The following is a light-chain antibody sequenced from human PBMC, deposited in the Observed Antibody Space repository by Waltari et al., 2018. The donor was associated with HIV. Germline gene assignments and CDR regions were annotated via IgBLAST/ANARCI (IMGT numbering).Light chain of an antibody. CDR2: DVS. CDR3: CSYAGSYTWM. CDR1: SSDVGGYNY. J-gene: IGLJ3*02. Sequence: QSALTQPRSVSGSPGQSVPISCPGTSSDVGGYNYVSWYQQHPGKAPKLMIYDVSKRPSGVPDRFSGSKSGNTASLTISGLQSEDEADYYCCSYAGSYTWMFGGGTKLTVL. V-gene: IGLV2-11*01.